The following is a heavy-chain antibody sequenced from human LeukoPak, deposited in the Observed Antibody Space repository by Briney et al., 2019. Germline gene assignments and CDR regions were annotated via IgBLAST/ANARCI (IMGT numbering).Heavy chain of an antibody. Sequence: PSETLSLTCAVYGGSFSGYYWSWIRQPPGKGLGWIEEINHSGSTNYNPSLKSRVTISVDTSKNQCSLKLSSVTAADTAVYYCARGIDCSSTSCYGVGNWFDPWGQGTLVTVSS. CDR2: INHSGST. V-gene: IGHV4-34*01. D-gene: IGHD2-2*01. J-gene: IGHJ5*02. CDR3: ARGIDCSSTSCYGVGNWFDP. CDR1: GGSFSGYY.